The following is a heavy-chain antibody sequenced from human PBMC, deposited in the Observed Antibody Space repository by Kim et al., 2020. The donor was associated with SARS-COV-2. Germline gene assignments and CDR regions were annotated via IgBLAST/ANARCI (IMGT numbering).Heavy chain of an antibody. CDR2: ISDSGSTI. Sequence: GGSLRLSCAASGFTFSSYEMNWVRQAPGKGLEWVSYISDSGSTISYADSVKGRFTISRDNAKNSLYLQMNSLRAADTAVYYCARDPEISYTPAGGAASGFDHWGQGALVTVSS. D-gene: IGHD3-16*02. V-gene: IGHV3-48*03. CDR3: ARDPEISYTPAGGAASGFDH. J-gene: IGHJ4*02. CDR1: GFTFSSYE.